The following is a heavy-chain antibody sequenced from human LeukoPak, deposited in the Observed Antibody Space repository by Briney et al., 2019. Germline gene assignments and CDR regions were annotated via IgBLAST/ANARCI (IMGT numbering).Heavy chain of an antibody. CDR2: INGRGTST. CDR1: GFTFSIYA. CDR3: AKDVRGGDTATEPIDN. V-gene: IGHV3-23*01. J-gene: IGHJ4*02. D-gene: IGHD5-18*01. Sequence: GGSLRLSCAASGFTFSIYAMSWVRQAPGKGLEWVSTINGRGTSTYYADSVKGRFTISRDNSKNTLYLQMNSLRAEDTAVYYCAKDVRGGDTATEPIDNWGQGTLVTVSS.